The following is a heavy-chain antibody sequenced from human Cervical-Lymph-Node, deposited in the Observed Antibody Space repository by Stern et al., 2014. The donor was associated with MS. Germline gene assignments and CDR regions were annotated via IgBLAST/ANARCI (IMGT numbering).Heavy chain of an antibody. Sequence: EVQLEESGGGLVQPGGSLRLSCAASGFTFSDHYMDWVRQAPGQGLEWVGRCSNKDKSYTTEYASSVNSRFTISRDDSKNSVYHQMNSLTIEDTAVYYCVRVDSNSWSGSYFDNWGQGTLVIVPS. J-gene: IGHJ4*02. V-gene: IGHV3-72*01. D-gene: IGHD4-23*01. CDR3: VRVDSNSWSGSYFDN. CDR2: CSNKDKSYTT. CDR1: GFTFSDHY.